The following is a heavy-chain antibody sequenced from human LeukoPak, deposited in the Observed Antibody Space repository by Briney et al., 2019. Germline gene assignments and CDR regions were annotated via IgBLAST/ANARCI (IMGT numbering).Heavy chain of an antibody. D-gene: IGHD2-2*01. CDR1: GYTFTSYD. Sequence: GASVKVSCKASGYTFTSYDINWVRQATGQGLEWMGWMNPNSGNTGYAQKFQGRVTITRNNSISTAYMELSSLRSEDTAVYYCARGRRRRDIVVVPATWPMGYWGQGTLVTVSS. V-gene: IGHV1-8*03. CDR2: MNPNSGNT. J-gene: IGHJ4*02. CDR3: ARGRRRRDIVVVPATWPMGY.